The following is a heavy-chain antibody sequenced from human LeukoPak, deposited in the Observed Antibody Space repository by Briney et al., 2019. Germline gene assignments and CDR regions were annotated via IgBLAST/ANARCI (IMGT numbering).Heavy chain of an antibody. Sequence: ASVKVSCKASGYTFTSYGISWVRQAPGQGFEWMGWISAYNGNTNYAQKLQGRVTMTTDTSTSTAYMELRSLRSDDTAVYYCARAVQGVHYYYMDVWGKGTTVTVSS. V-gene: IGHV1-18*01. CDR3: ARAVQGVHYYYMDV. CDR1: GYTFTSYG. CDR2: ISAYNGNT. J-gene: IGHJ6*03.